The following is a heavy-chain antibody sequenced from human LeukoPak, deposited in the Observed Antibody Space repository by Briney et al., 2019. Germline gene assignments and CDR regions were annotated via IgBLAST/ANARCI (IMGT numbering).Heavy chain of an antibody. CDR1: GGSISSGGYY. Sequence: SQTLSLTCTVSGGSISSGGYYWSWIRQHPGKGLEWIGYIYYSGSTYYNPSLKSRVTISVDTSKNQFSLKLSSVTAADTAVYYCARVDYGGNSWLFDPWGQGTLVTVSS. V-gene: IGHV4-31*03. CDR3: ARVDYGGNSWLFDP. D-gene: IGHD4-23*01. J-gene: IGHJ5*02. CDR2: IYYSGST.